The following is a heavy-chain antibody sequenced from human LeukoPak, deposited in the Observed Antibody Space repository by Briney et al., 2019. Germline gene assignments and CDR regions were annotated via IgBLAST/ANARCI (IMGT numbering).Heavy chain of an antibody. CDR1: GFTFDDYA. J-gene: IGHJ5*02. CDR2: ISWDGGST. V-gene: IGHV3-43D*03. Sequence: GGSLRLSCAASGFTFDDYAMHWVRQAPGEGLEWVSLISWDGGSTYYADSVKGRFTISRDNSKNSLYLQMNSLRAEDTALYYCAKDSGSSGFNWFDPWGQGTLVTVSS. CDR3: AKDSGSSGFNWFDP. D-gene: IGHD6-6*01.